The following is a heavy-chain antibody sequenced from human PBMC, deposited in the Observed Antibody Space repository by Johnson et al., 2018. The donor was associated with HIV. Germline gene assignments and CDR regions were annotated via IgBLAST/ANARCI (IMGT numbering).Heavy chain of an antibody. CDR2: ISYDGSNK. CDR1: GFTFSSYG. V-gene: IGHV3-30*03. D-gene: IGHD3-16*01. J-gene: IGHJ3*02. CDR3: ATYTSMITMYVEINGGAFDI. Sequence: QVQLVESGGGVVQPGGSLRLSCAASGFTFSSYGMHWVRQAPGKGLEWVAVISYDGSNKYYADSVKGRFTISRDDSKNTLYLQMNSLTTEDTAVYYCATYTSMITMYVEINGGAFDIWGQGTMVTVSS.